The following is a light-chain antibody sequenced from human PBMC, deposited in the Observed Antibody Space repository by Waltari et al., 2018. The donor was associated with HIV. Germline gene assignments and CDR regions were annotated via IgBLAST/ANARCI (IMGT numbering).Light chain of an antibody. J-gene: IGLJ2*01. CDR3: ASYTADDTVL. V-gene: IGLV2-14*01. Sequence: SDLPQPASVSGFLGPSITISCPGPDSYFGFYNFISWYQQQPGKVPKLLLYEVDTRASGVHGRFSGSKSGNTASLTISGLQVEDEGLYHCASYTADDTVLFGGGTTVTV. CDR2: EVD. CDR1: DSYFGFYNF.